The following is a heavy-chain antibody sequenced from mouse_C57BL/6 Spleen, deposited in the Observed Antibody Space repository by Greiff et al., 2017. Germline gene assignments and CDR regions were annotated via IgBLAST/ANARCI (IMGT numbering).Heavy chain of an antibody. V-gene: IGHV1-69*01. Sequence: QVQLQQSGAELVMPGASVKLSCKASGYTFTSYWMHWVKQRPGQGLEWIGEIDPSDSYTNYNQKFKGKSTLTVDKSSSTAYMQLSSLTSEDSAGYYWAGRNFCDYWGQGTTLTVSS. CDR1: GYTFTSYW. CDR3: AGRNFCDY. CDR2: IDPSDSYT. J-gene: IGHJ2*01.